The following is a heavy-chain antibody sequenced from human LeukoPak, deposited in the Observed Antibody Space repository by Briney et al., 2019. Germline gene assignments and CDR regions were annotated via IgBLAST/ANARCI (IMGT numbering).Heavy chain of an antibody. Sequence: PSQTLSLTCSVSGDSISSRTYYWAWLRQHPETGLDWVEYIWNSGNTNYNPSLKSRVTISVDTSKNQFSLKLTSVTAADTALYYCASDVSSAFPNRFDPWGQGILVIVSS. CDR3: ASDVSSAFPNRFDP. D-gene: IGHD6-6*01. V-gene: IGHV4-31*03. CDR1: GDSISSRTYY. J-gene: IGHJ5*02. CDR2: IWNSGNT.